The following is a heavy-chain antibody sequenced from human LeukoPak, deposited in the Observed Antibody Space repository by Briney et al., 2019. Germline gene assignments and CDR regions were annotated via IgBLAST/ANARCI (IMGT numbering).Heavy chain of an antibody. V-gene: IGHV4-4*07. J-gene: IGHJ5*02. CDR1: GGSMSRYY. Sequence: PSETLSLTCTVSGGSMSRYYWSWIRQPAGKGLEWIGRIYTSGSTNYNPSLKSRVTMSVDTSRNQFSLSLRSVTAGDTAVYYCARVRYEGFDPWGQGTLVTVSS. D-gene: IGHD3-3*01. CDR2: IYTSGST. CDR3: ARVRYEGFDP.